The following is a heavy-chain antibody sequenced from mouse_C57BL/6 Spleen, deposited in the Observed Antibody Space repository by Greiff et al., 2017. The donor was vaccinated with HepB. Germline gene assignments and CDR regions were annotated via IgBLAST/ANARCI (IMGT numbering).Heavy chain of an antibody. J-gene: IGHJ1*03. CDR3: AIGDITTVVYWYFDV. D-gene: IGHD1-1*01. Sequence: VQLKESGAELVKPGASVKLSCTASGFNIKDYYMHWVKQRTEQGLEWIGRIDPEDGETKYAPKFQGKATITADTSSNTAYLQLSSLTSEDTAVYYCAIGDITTVVYWYFDVWGTGTTVTVSS. CDR1: GFNIKDYY. CDR2: IDPEDGET. V-gene: IGHV14-2*01.